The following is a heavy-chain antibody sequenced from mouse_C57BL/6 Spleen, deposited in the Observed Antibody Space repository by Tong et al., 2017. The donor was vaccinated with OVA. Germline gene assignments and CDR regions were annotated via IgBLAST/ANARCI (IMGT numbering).Heavy chain of an antibody. D-gene: IGHD1-1*01. CDR3: TTHYGSSWFAY. J-gene: IGHJ3*01. CDR1: GYAFSSYW. V-gene: IGHV1-80*01. Sequence: VQLQESGPELVKPGASVKISCKASGYAFSSYWMNWVKQRPGKGLEWIGQIYPGDGDTNYNGKFKGKATLTADKSSSTAYMELRSLTSEDTAVYYCTTHYGSSWFAYWGQGTLVTVSA. CDR2: IYPGDGDT.